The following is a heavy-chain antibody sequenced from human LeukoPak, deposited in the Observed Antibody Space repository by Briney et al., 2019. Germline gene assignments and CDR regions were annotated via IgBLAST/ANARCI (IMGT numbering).Heavy chain of an antibody. J-gene: IGHJ6*03. CDR1: GFTFSSYA. D-gene: IGHD2-15*01. Sequence: GGSLRLSCAASGFTFSSYAMHWVRQAPGKGLEWVAVISYDGSNKYYADSVKGRFTISRDNSKNTLYLQMNSLRAEDTAVYYCARPRGSGGGSPNYYYYYMDVWGKGTTVTVSS. CDR3: ARPRGSGGGSPNYYYYYMDV. CDR2: ISYDGSNK. V-gene: IGHV3-30-3*01.